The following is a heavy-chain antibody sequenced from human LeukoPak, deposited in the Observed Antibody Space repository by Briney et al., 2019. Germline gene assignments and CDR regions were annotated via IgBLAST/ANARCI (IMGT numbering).Heavy chain of an antibody. CDR1: GGSISSYY. D-gene: IGHD2-2*01. V-gene: IGHV4-59*01. Sequence: SETLSLTCTVSGGSISSYYWSWIRQPPGKGLEWIGYIYYSGSTNYNPSLKSRVTISVDTSKNQFSLKLSSVTAADTAVYYCAGRYCSSTSCPKDGYYYYYMDVWGKGTTLTVFS. CDR3: AGRYCSSTSCPKDGYYYYYMDV. J-gene: IGHJ6*03. CDR2: IYYSGST.